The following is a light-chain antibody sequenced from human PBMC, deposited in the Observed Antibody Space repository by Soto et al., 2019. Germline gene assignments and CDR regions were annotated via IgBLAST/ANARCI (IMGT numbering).Light chain of an antibody. J-gene: IGLJ3*02. CDR3: CSYAGSYTWV. V-gene: IGLV2-11*01. Sequence: QSVLTQPRSVSGSPGQSVTISCTGTNSDVGGYTHVSWYQHHPGKAPKLMIHDVSERPSGVPDRFSGSKSGNTASLTISGLQAEDEADYYCCSYAGSYTWVFGGGTKLTVL. CDR1: NSDVGGYTH. CDR2: DVS.